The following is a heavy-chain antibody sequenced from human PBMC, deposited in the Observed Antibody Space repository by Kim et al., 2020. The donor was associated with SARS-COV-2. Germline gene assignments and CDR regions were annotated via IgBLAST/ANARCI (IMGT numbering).Heavy chain of an antibody. Sequence: GGSLRLSCAASGFTFSSYWMSWVRQAPGKGLEWVASIKQVASVISYVDSVRGRCTTSRDNAKNSLSLQMDSLGAEDTALYFCARPYRGGSFDIWGQGTMVTVSS. CDR3: ARPYRGGSFDI. CDR2: IKQVASVI. J-gene: IGHJ3*02. CDR1: GFTFSSYW. D-gene: IGHD3-16*01. V-gene: IGHV3-7*01.